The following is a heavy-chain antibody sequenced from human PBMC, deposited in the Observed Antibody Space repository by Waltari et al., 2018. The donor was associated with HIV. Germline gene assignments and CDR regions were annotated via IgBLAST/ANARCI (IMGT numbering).Heavy chain of an antibody. CDR1: SFNSYS. CDR3: AKIGHSVEWLFSYFDS. CDR2: ISHDGRQK. V-gene: IGHV3-30-3*02. D-gene: IGHD3-3*01. J-gene: IGHJ4*02. Sequence: QVQLVDSGGGVVQPGKSLRLSWDSFNSYSMHWIRQAPGRGLEWVALISHDGRQKYYADSVKGRFTISRDNSKNTLYLQMNSLRVEDTAVYFCAKIGHSVEWLFSYFDSWGQGTLVTVSS.